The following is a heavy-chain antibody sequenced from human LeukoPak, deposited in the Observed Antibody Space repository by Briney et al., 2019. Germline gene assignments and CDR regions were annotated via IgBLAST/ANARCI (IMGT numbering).Heavy chain of an antibody. CDR1: GYSISSGYY. CDR2: IFHSGSI. J-gene: IGHJ3*01. D-gene: IGHD3-22*01. V-gene: IGHV4-38-2*01. CDR3: ARMGVSYYYDSSTYFPTAFDV. Sequence: SETLSLFCDVSGYSISSGYYWGWIRQSPGEGLDWIATIFHSGSIYYNPSLKSRVTLSVDTSKNQFTLKLNSVTAADTAMYYCARMGVSYYYDSSTYFPTAFDVWGQGTMVSVSS.